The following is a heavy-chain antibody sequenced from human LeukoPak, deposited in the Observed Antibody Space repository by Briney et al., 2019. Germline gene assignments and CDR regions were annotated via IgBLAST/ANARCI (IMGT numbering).Heavy chain of an antibody. CDR2: INHSGST. CDR1: GGSLSGYY. J-gene: IGHJ4*02. Sequence: SETLSLTCAVYGGSLSGYYWSWIRQPPGKGLEWIGEINHSGSTNYNPSLKSRVTIPVDTSKNQFSLKLSSVTAADTAVYYCARVRHSGSYYDFDYWGQGTLVTVSS. V-gene: IGHV4-34*01. D-gene: IGHD3-10*01. CDR3: ARVRHSGSYYDFDY.